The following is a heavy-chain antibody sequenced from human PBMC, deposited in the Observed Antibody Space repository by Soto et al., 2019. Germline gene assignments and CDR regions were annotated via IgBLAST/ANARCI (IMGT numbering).Heavy chain of an antibody. CDR2: IYYSGST. CDR1: GGSISSGGYY. V-gene: IGHV4-31*03. J-gene: IGHJ5*01. Sequence: PSETLWLTCTVSGGSISSGGYYWSWIRQHPGKGLEWIGYIYYSGSTYYNPSLKSRGTISVDTSKNQFSLKLSSVPAADTAVYYCARAPGWGSSPKWSVPWGQETLVTAST. CDR3: ARAPGWGSSPKWSVP. D-gene: IGHD7-27*01.